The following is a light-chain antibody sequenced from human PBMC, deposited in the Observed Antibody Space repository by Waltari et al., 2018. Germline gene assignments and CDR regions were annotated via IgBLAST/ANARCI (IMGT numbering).Light chain of an antibody. V-gene: IGKV3-11*01. CDR1: QTVITY. Sequence: EIVLTQSPATLSLYSGERATLSCRASQTVITYLAWYQQKPGQAPRLLISDASNRVPGIPARFSGSGSGTDFTLTISSLEPEDFAVYYCQQRYYWPPWTFGQGTKVELK. CDR2: DAS. CDR3: QQRYYWPPWT. J-gene: IGKJ1*01.